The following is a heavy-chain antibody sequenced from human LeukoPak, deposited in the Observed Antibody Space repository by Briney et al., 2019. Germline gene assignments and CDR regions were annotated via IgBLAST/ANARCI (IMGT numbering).Heavy chain of an antibody. V-gene: IGHV4-59*11. CDR3: ARLIRNYLDY. CDR1: GGSISSHY. CDR2: IYYSGST. D-gene: IGHD1-14*01. J-gene: IGHJ4*02. Sequence: PSETLSLTCTVSGGSISSHYWSWIRQPPGKGLEWIGYIYYSGSTNYNPSLKSRVTISVDTPKNQFSLKLSSVTAADTAVYYCARLIRNYLDYWGQGTLVTVSS.